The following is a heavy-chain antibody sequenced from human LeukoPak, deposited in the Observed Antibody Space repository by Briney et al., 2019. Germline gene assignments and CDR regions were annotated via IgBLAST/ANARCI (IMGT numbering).Heavy chain of an antibody. Sequence: SETLSLTCTVSGGSISSDYWSWIRQTPGKGLEWIGYIYYRGSTNYNPSLKSRVTISVDTSKNQFSLKLSSVTAADTAVYYCARLSGYSSGHYYSDYWGQGPLVTVSS. V-gene: IGHV4-59*01. D-gene: IGHD3-22*01. CDR3: ARLSGYSSGHYYSDY. J-gene: IGHJ4*02. CDR2: IYYRGST. CDR1: GGSISSDY.